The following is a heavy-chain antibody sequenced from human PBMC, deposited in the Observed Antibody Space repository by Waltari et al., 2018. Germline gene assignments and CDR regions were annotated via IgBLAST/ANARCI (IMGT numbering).Heavy chain of an antibody. J-gene: IGHJ6*03. Sequence: EVQLVESGGGLVQPGGSLRLSCEASGFTFRSYEMNWVRQAPGKGLEWVSYISSSGSTIYYADSVKGRFTISRDNAKNSLYLQMNSLRAEDTAVYYCARGYYYYYMDVWGKGTTVTVSS. V-gene: IGHV3-48*03. CDR3: ARGYYYYYMDV. CDR1: GFTFRSYE. CDR2: ISSSGSTI.